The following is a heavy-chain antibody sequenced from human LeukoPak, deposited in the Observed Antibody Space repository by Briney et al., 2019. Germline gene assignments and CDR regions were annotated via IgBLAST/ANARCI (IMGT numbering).Heavy chain of an antibody. CDR1: GGSISSSSYY. J-gene: IGHJ3*02. CDR2: ICYSGSS. CDR3: ATSNGYALIDI. Sequence: KPSETLSLTCTVSGGSISSSSYYWGWMRQPPGKGREWVGSICYSGSSYYNPALKSRVTLSVDTSRNQFSLKLNFVTAASAAVYYRATSNGYALIDIWGQGPMVTLPT. V-gene: IGHV4-39*07. D-gene: IGHD3-16*01.